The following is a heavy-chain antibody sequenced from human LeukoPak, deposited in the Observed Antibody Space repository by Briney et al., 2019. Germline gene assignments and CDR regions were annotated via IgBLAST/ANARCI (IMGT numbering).Heavy chain of an antibody. V-gene: IGHV1-46*01. D-gene: IGHD3-22*01. CDR2: SAPSGDST. J-gene: IGHJ3*02. CDR3: ARGEGLQMIVVPFDI. CDR1: GYTFSNYY. Sequence: ASVKVSCKAFGYTFSNYYIHWVRKTPGQGLEWMGISAPSGDSTGYALKFQGRVTMTRDTSTNTVYMELSSLRSDDTAIYYCARGEGLQMIVVPFDIWGQGTMVTVSS.